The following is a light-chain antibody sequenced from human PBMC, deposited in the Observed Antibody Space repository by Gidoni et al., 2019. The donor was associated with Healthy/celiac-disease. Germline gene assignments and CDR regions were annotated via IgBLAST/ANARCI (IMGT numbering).Light chain of an antibody. CDR3: QQYYSYPPFT. CDR1: QGISSY. CDR2: AAS. J-gene: IGKJ3*01. V-gene: IGKV1-8*01. Sequence: AIRMTQSPSSFSASTGDRVTITCRASQGISSYFAWYQQKPGKAPKLLIYAASTLQSGAPSRFSGSGSGTDFTLTISCMQSEDFATYYCQQYYSYPPFTFXPXTKVDIK.